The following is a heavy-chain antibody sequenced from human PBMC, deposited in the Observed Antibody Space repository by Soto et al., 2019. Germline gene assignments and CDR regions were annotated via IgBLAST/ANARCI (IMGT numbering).Heavy chain of an antibody. CDR3: AKDRGPPVVVKEHNWFDP. D-gene: IGHD2-15*01. CDR1: GFTFSSYA. V-gene: IGHV3-23*01. J-gene: IGHJ5*02. CDR2: ISGSGGST. Sequence: EVQLLESGGGLVQPGGSLRLSCAASGFTFSSYAMSWVRQAPGKGLEWVSAISGSGGSTYYADSVKGRFTISRDNSKNTLYLQMNSLRAEDTAVYYCAKDRGPPVVVKEHNWFDPWGQGTLVTVSS.